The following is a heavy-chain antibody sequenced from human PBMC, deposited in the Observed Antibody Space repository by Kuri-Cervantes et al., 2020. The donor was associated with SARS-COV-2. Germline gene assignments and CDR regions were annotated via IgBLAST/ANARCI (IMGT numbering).Heavy chain of an antibody. J-gene: IGHJ5*02. CDR3: ARQMMSSITIFGVVITRNWFDP. CDR1: GGSTSSYY. D-gene: IGHD3-3*01. Sequence: ESLKISCTVSGGSTSSYYWSWIRQPPGKGLEWIGYIYYSGSTNYNPSLKSRVTISVDTSKNQFSLKLSSVTAADTAVYYCARQMMSSITIFGVVITRNWFDPWGQGTLVTVSS. V-gene: IGHV4-59*08. CDR2: IYYSGST.